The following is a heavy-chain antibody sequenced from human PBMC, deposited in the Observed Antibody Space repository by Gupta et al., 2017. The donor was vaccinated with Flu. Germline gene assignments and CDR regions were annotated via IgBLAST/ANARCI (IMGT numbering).Heavy chain of an antibody. J-gene: IGHJ4*02. D-gene: IGHD1-26*01. CDR3: AREDADRSFAFSDS. V-gene: IGHV1-18*01. Sequence: RKVPGQGPEWMGWISAYNGNTDYAQKFQDRVTMTTETSTSTVYMELRSLRSDDTAVYYCAREDADRSFAFSDSWGQGTLVTVSS. CDR2: ISAYNGNT.